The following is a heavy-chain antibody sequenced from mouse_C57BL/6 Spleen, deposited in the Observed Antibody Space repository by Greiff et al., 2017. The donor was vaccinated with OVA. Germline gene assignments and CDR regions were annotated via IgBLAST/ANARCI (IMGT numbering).Heavy chain of an antibody. D-gene: IGHD3-2*02. CDR3: ARGDSSGFAY. Sequence: QVQLKQPGAELVKPGASVKLSCKASGYTFTSYWMHWVKQRPGQGLEWIGMIHPNSGSTNYNEKFKSKATLTVDKSSSTAYLQLSSLTSEDSAVYYCARGDSSGFAYWGQGTLVTVSA. V-gene: IGHV1-64*01. CDR1: GYTFTSYW. CDR2: IHPNSGST. J-gene: IGHJ3*01.